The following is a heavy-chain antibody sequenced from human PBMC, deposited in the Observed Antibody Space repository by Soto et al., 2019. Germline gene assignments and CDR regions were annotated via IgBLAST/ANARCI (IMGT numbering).Heavy chain of an antibody. CDR1: GFTFSSYS. V-gene: IGHV3-48*02. Sequence: EVQLVESGGGLVQPGGPLRLSCAASGFTFSSYSMNWVRQAPGKGLEWVSYISSSSSTIYYADSVKGRFTISRDNAKNSLYLQMNSLRDEDTAVYYCARDVPSIAAAGDFDYWGQGTLVTVSS. J-gene: IGHJ4*02. CDR2: ISSSSSTI. D-gene: IGHD6-13*01. CDR3: ARDVPSIAAAGDFDY.